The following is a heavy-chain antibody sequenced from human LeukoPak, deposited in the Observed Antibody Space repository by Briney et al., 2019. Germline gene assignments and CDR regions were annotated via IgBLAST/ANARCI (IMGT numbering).Heavy chain of an antibody. CDR3: ARVHDYSDHGSSWFDP. CDR1: GYTFTKYY. Sequence: GASVKVSCKASGYTFTKYYIHWVRQAPGQGLEWVGIINPNGGSTSYAQKFQGRATVTRDTSTSTVYMELSSLRSEDTAMYYCARVHDYSDHGSSWFDPWGQGTLVTVSS. D-gene: IGHD4-17*01. V-gene: IGHV1-46*01. CDR2: INPNGGST. J-gene: IGHJ5*02.